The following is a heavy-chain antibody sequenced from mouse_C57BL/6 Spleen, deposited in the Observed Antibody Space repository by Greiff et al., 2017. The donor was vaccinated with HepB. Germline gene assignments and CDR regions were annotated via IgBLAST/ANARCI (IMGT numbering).Heavy chain of an antibody. J-gene: IGHJ3*01. CDR3: ARSYGNLFAY. CDR1: GYTFTSYW. D-gene: IGHD2-1*01. CDR2: IYPSDSET. Sequence: VQLQQSGAELERPGSSVKLSCKASGYTFTSYWMDWVKQRPGQGLEWIGNIYPSDSETHYNQKFKDKATLTVDKSSSTAYMQLSSLTSEDSAVYCRARSYGNLFAYWGQGTLVTVSA. V-gene: IGHV1-61*01.